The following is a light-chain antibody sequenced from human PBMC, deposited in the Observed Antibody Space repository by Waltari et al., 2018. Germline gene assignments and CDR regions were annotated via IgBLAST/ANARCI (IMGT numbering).Light chain of an antibody. CDR1: QSIRSW. CDR3: QQYNSYSPT. J-gene: IGKJ2*01. CDR2: KAS. Sequence: DIQMTQSPSTLSASVGDRVTITCRASQSIRSWLAWYQQKPGKAPKLLIYKASSLESGVPSRFSGSGSGTEFTLTISSLQPDDCATYYCQQYNSYSPTFGQGTKLEIK. V-gene: IGKV1-5*03.